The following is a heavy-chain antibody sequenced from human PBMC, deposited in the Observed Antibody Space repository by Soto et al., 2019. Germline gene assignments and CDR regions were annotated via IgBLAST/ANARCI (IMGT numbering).Heavy chain of an antibody. J-gene: IGHJ6*01. Sequence: QVQLVQSGGEVKKPGASVKVSCKSSGYRFETYAMNWVRQAPGQGLEWMGWTSSYNTDTFYADKFQDRVSMTTDTSTGTAYMELRSLSSADTAVYCSARGHGVIIGARDVWGQGTACTVSS. CDR3: ARGHGVIIGARDV. D-gene: IGHD2-21*01. CDR1: GYRFETYA. CDR2: TSSYNTDT. V-gene: IGHV1-18*01.